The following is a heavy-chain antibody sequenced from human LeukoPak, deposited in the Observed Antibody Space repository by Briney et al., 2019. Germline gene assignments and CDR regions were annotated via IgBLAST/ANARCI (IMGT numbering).Heavy chain of an antibody. CDR3: TKDLGLRRMI. Sequence: GGSLRLSCAASGLSLSSSNMHWVRQSPGGGLEWLSYISAGSGTVFSADSVKGRFSISREDARESLFLQMNSLRVEDTAVYYCTKDLGLRRMIWGRGTLVIVSS. CDR2: ISAGSGTV. CDR1: GLSLSSSN. J-gene: IGHJ2*01. V-gene: IGHV3-48*04.